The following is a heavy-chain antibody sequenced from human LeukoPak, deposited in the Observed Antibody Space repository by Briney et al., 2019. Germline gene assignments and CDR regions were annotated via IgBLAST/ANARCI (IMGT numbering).Heavy chain of an antibody. J-gene: IGHJ4*02. CDR1: GYTFTSYA. CDR3: ARDPSWDGYND. Sequence: ASVKVSCKASGYTFTSYAMHWVRQAPGQRLEWMGWINAGNGNTKYSQKFQGRVTITADESTSTAYMELSSLRSEDTAVYYCARDPSWDGYNDWGQGTLVTVSS. V-gene: IGHV1-3*01. CDR2: INAGNGNT. D-gene: IGHD5-24*01.